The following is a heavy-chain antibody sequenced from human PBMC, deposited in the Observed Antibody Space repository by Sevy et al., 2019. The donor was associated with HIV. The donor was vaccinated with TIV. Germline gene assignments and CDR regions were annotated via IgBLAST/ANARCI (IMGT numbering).Heavy chain of an antibody. V-gene: IGHV1-3*01. CDR3: ARDPYARRGFDY. Sequence: ASVKVSCKATGYNFNTYTIHWVRQALGQSLEWMAWLNPGNGNTKYSQQFRGRVTITRDTSARTVYMELTSLTSEDTAVYFCARDPYARRGFDYWGQGTLVTVSS. D-gene: IGHD3-16*01. CDR2: LNPGNGNT. CDR1: GYNFNTYT. J-gene: IGHJ4*02.